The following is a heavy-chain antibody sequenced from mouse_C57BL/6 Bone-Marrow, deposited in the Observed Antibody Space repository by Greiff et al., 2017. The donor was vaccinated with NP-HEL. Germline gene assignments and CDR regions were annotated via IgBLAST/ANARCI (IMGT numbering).Heavy chain of an antibody. CDR3: ARNWGLGHYYYAMDY. CDR2: IWTGGGT. D-gene: IGHD4-1*01. J-gene: IGHJ4*01. V-gene: IGHV2-9-1*01. Sequence: QVQLKESGPGLVAPSQSLSITCTVSGFSLTSYAISWVRQPPGKGLEWLGVIWTGGGTNYNSALKSRLSISKDNSKSQVFLKMNLLKTDDTDRYYCARNWGLGHYYYAMDYWGQGTSVTVSS. CDR1: GFSLTSYA.